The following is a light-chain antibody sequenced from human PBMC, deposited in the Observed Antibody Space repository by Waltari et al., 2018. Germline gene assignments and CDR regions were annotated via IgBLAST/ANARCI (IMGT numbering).Light chain of an antibody. Sequence: ELVLTQSPGTLSLSPGQRATLSCRASQSVSKYLAWYQQRPGQAPRLLIYAASTRATGIPDRFSGRGCGRDFSLTISRLEPEDFAVYYCQNHERLPAKFGQGTKVEIK. CDR3: QNHERLPAK. CDR1: QSVSKY. CDR2: AAS. J-gene: IGKJ1*01. V-gene: IGKV3-20*01.